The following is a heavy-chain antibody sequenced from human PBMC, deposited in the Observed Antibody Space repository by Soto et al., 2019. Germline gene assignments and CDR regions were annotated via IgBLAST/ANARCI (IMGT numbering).Heavy chain of an antibody. V-gene: IGHV3-23*01. CDR1: GFTFIDYA. CDR2: ISSGGGSP. J-gene: IGHJ4*02. D-gene: IGHD1-26*01. CDR3: AKGDGHIVPRHFDY. Sequence: GGSLRLSCAASGFTFIDYAMSWVRQAPGKGLEWVSSISSGGGSPYYADSVKGRFTISRNNSKNTLFLQMNSLRAEDTAVYYCAKGDGHIVPRHFDYWGQGTLVTVSS.